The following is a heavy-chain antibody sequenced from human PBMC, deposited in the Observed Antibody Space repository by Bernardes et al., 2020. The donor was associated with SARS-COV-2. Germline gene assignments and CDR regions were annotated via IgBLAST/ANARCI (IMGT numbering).Heavy chain of an antibody. Sequence: GGFLRLSCAASGFTLNSYWMHWVRPIPGRGLVWLSRIKTDGRTTNYADSVEGRFTIYRDNAKNTLWLQMNSLGADDTAVYYCARGANSGYRIDYWGPGTLVTVSS. CDR1: GFTLNSYW. V-gene: IGHV3-74*01. D-gene: IGHD3-22*01. CDR3: ARGANSGYRIDY. J-gene: IGHJ4*02. CDR2: IKTDGRTT.